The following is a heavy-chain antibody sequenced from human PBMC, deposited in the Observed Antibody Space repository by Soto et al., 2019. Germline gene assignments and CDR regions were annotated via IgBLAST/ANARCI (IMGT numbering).Heavy chain of an antibody. V-gene: IGHV4-34*01. CDR3: ARGGYGVVIDYYYGMDV. Sequence: SETLSLTCAVYGGYFSGYYWSWIRQPPGKGLEWIGEINHSGSTNYNPSLKSRVTISVDTSKNQFSLKLSSVTAADTAVYYCARGGYGVVIDYYYGMDVWGQGTTVTVSS. J-gene: IGHJ6*02. D-gene: IGHD3-3*01. CDR2: INHSGST. CDR1: GGYFSGYY.